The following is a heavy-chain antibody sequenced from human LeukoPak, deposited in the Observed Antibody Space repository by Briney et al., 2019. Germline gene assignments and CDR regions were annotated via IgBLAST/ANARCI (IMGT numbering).Heavy chain of an antibody. CDR3: ARGCPYGGNPGHFDL. CDR1: GGSISSYY. Sequence: SETLSLTCTVSGGSISSYYWSWIRQPPGKGLEWIGYIYYSGSTNYNPPLKSRVTISVDTSKNQFSLKLSSVTAADTAVYYCARGCPYGGNPGHFDLWGRGTLVTVSS. CDR2: IYYSGST. D-gene: IGHD4-23*01. J-gene: IGHJ2*01. V-gene: IGHV4-59*01.